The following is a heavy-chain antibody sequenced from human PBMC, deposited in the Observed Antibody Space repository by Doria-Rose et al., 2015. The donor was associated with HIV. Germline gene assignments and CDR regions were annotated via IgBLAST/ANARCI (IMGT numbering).Heavy chain of an antibody. J-gene: IGHJ4*02. V-gene: IGHV4-30-4*08. CDR2: IYYSGST. CDR3: ARGGIDYRSYYFDY. Sequence: GQLLESGPGLVKPSQTLSLTCTVSGGSISSGDYYWSWIRQPPGKGLEWIGYIYYSGSTYYNPSLKSRVTISVDTSKNQFSLKLSSVTAADTAVYYCARGGIDYRSYYFDYWGQGTLVTVSS. D-gene: IGHD4-4*01. CDR1: GGSISSGDYY.